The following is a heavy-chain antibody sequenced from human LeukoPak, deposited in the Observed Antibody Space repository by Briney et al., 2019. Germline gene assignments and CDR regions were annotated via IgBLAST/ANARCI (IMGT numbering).Heavy chain of an antibody. CDR1: GGSISYYY. V-gene: IGHV4-4*07. CDR3: ARYSFGSDFFDY. Sequence: PSETLSLTCTVSGGSISYYYWSWIRQPAGKGLEWIGRIYTSGSTHYNPSLQSRVTISVDTSKNQFSLKLSSVTAADTAVYYCARYSFGSDFFDYWDQGTLVTVSS. CDR2: IYTSGST. D-gene: IGHD5-18*01. J-gene: IGHJ4*02.